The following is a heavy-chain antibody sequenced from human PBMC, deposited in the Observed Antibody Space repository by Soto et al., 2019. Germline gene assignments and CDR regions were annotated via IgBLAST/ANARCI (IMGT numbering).Heavy chain of an antibody. Sequence: VQLVESGGGVVQPGMSLRRSCVASGFTFSNNGIHWVRQAPGKGLEWVAVISSDGSKKYYADSVKGRFTISRDNSKNTLYLQMNSLRAEDTAVYYCAMDLYGGSSRFDYWGQGTLVTVSS. CDR1: GFTFSNNG. CDR2: ISSDGSKK. V-gene: IGHV3-30*03. CDR3: AMDLYGGSSRFDY. D-gene: IGHD2-15*01. J-gene: IGHJ4*02.